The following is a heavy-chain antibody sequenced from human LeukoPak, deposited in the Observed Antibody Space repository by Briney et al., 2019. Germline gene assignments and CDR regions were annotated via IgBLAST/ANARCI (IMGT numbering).Heavy chain of an antibody. D-gene: IGHD4/OR15-4a*01. V-gene: IGHV4-61*02. CDR1: GDSISSGDYY. CDR3: ARANGANPWYFDL. Sequence: PSQTLSLTCTVSGDSISSGDYYWSWIRQPAGKGLEWIGRISSSGSTNYNPSLKSRVTISVDTSKNQFSLKLSSVTAADTAVYYCARANGANPWYFDLWGRGTLVTVSS. J-gene: IGHJ2*01. CDR2: ISSSGST.